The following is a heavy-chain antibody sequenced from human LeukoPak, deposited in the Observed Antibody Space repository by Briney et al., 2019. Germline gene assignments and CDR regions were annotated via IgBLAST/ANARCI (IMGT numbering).Heavy chain of an antibody. CDR1: GGSIRSYY. CDR3: ARREVVVADDAFDI. V-gene: IGHV4-59*08. CDR2: IYYSGRN. D-gene: IGHD2-15*01. Sequence: SLTLPLTCTVSGGSIRSYYWSWLRLPPRKGLDWIGYIYYSGRNKYNRSIKSRVTISVDTSKNQFSLKLSSVTAADTAVYYCARREVVVADDAFDIWGQGTMVTVSS. J-gene: IGHJ3*02.